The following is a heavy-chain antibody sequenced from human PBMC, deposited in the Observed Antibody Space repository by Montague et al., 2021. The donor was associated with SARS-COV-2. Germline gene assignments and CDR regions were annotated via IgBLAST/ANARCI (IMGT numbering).Heavy chain of an antibody. J-gene: IGHJ4*02. D-gene: IGHD6-19*01. Sequence: SLRLSCAASGFTFSSYAMHWVRRAPGKGLEWVAVISYDGSNKYYADSVKGRFTISRDNSKSTPYLQMNSLRAEDTAVYYCARGTGISSGWFDYWGQGTLVTVSS. V-gene: IGHV3-30-3*01. CDR3: ARGTGISSGWFDY. CDR2: ISYDGSNK. CDR1: GFTFSSYA.